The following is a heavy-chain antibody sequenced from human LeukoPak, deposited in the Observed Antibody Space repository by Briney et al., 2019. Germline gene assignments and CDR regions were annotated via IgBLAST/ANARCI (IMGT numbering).Heavy chain of an antibody. CDR2: IKQDGSEK. D-gene: IGHD2-21*01. CDR1: GFTFSSYW. J-gene: IGHJ4*02. Sequence: PGGSLRRSCAASGFTFSSYWMSWVRQAPGKGLEWVANIKQDGSEKYYVDSVKGRFTISRDNAKNSLYLQMNSLRAEDTAVYYCARREVIGWSNPYYFDYWGQGTLVTVSS. CDR3: ARREVIGWSNPYYFDY. V-gene: IGHV3-7*01.